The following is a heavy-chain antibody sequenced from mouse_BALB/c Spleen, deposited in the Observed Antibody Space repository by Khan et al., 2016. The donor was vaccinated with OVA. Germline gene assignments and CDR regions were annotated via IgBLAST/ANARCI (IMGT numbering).Heavy chain of an antibody. CDR3: ARDYRSHYWYFDV. V-gene: IGHV3-5*02. D-gene: IGHD1-1*01. CDR2: TNYSGTD. Sequence: VQLKESGPGLAKPSQTVSLTCTVTGITITSGNYRWSWNRPFQGNKLEWIGNTNYSGTDSYNQSLTRRTTTTRETSKKPFFLEMNSLTADATATYCCARDYRSHYWYFDVWGAVTPVTVSS. CDR1: GITITSGNYR. J-gene: IGHJ1*01.